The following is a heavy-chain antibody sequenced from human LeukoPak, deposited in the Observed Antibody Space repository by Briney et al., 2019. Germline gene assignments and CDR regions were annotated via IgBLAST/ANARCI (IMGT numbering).Heavy chain of an antibody. CDR1: GFTFSNAW. D-gene: IGHD2-2*01. J-gene: IGHJ3*01. CDR2: ISGSGGST. V-gene: IGHV3-23*01. Sequence: PGGSLRLSCAASGFTFSNAWMSWVRQAPGKGPQWVADISGSGGSTYYADSVKGRFSVSRDNSKNMVYLELNSLRAEDTAVYYCAKNHEHGRYAGFDFWAEGALVAVSS. CDR3: AKNHEHGRYAGFDF.